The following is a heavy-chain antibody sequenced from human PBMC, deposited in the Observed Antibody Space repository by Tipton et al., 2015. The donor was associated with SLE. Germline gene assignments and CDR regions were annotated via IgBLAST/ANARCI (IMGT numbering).Heavy chain of an antibody. J-gene: IGHJ4*02. CDR1: GNSIRGYY. Sequence: GLVKPSETLSLTCTVSGNSIRGYYWSWIRQPPGKGLEWIGYIDYSGDSNYNPSLKSRVTMSVHTSKNQISLNLSSVTAADTAVYYCARDSPTVAGTFDSWGQGTLVIVS. CDR2: IDYSGDS. D-gene: IGHD6-19*01. V-gene: IGHV4-59*12. CDR3: ARDSPTVAGTFDS.